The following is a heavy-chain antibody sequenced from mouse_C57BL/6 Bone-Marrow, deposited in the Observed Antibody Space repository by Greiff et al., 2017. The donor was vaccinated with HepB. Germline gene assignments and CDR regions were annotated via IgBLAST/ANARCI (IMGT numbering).Heavy chain of an antibody. CDR2: IWTGGGT. V-gene: IGHV2-9-1*01. J-gene: IGHJ4*01. CDR3: ARICGYYGYYYAMDY. Sequence: VQLVESGPGLVAPSQSLSITCTVSGFSLTSYAISWVRQPPGKGLEWLGVIWTGGGTNYNSALKSRLSISKDNSKSQVFLKMNSLQTDDTARYYCARICGYYGYYYAMDYWGQGTSVTVSS. CDR1: GFSLTSYA. D-gene: IGHD2-3*01.